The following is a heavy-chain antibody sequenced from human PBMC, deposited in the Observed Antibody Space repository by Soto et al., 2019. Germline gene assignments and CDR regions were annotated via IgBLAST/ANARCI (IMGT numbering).Heavy chain of an antibody. CDR3: AAELYSGGRCCSFDI. CDR2: IVIGGGNT. Sequence: QMQVVQSGPEVKNPGTSVRVSCKTSGFTFSRSAVQWVRQARGQGLEWIGWIVIGGGNTKSAQNLQDRLTITRDMSTSPAYMELTILRTEDTAVYYCAAELYSGGRCCSFDIWGQGTVVTVSS. V-gene: IGHV1-58*01. CDR1: GFTFSRSA. D-gene: IGHD2-21*01. J-gene: IGHJ3*02.